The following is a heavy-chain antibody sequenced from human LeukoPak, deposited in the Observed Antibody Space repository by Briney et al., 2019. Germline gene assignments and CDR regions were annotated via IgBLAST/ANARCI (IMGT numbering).Heavy chain of an antibody. CDR3: ARDESDSSGWYDY. V-gene: IGHV3-23*01. CDR1: GFTFSRYG. J-gene: IGHJ4*02. CDR2: ISGSGTST. D-gene: IGHD6-19*01. Sequence: GGSLRLSCAATGFTFSRYGMSWVRQAPGKGLEWVSLISGSGTSTKYADSVKGRFTISRDISRDTLYLQMNSLRAEDTAVYYCARDESDSSGWYDYWGQGTLVTVSS.